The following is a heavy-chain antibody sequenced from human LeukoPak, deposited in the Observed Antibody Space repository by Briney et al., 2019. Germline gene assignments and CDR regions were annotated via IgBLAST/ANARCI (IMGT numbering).Heavy chain of an antibody. J-gene: IGHJ4*02. CDR1: LYTFTGSY. D-gene: IGHD6-19*01. CDR2: VNPPTVGT. V-gene: IGHV1-2*02. CDR3: ARAAVAGVFDY. Sequence: SLKSSCKASLYTFTGSYMHCVRHAPGDRLVWMGWVNPPTVGTHYAHIFQSTVTMTRETSLSTPYIGLSRLSSDDTAVYYCARAAVAGVFDYWGQGTLVTVSS.